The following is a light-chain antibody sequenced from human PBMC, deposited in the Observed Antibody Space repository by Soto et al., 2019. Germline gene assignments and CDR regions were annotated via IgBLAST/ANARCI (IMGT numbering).Light chain of an antibody. CDR3: MQSTQLPPT. J-gene: IGKJ5*01. CDR1: QSLLHITGETF. V-gene: IGKV2D-29*02. CDR2: EVS. Sequence: DVVITQTPLSLSVAPGQPASTSCKSSQSLLHITGETFLFWYLQKPGQSPQLLIYEVSTRVSGVPDRFSGSGSGTDFTLEISRVETDDVGIYYCMQSTQLPPTFGQGTRLEIK.